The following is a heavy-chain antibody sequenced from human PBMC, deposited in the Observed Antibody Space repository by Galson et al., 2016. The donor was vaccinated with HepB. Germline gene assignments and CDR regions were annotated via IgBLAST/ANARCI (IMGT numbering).Heavy chain of an antibody. CDR3: ARMSGWELGNYFFKS. J-gene: IGHJ5*02. CDR2: ISGSGGNT. V-gene: IGHV3-23*01. D-gene: IGHD7-27*01. Sequence: SLRLSCAASGFTFSSYAMTWIRQAPGKGLEWVSSISGSGGNTHYADSVKGRYTISRDKSQNTLYLQMNSLRVDDTAVYYCARMSGWELGNYFFKSWGQGTLVTVSS. CDR1: GFTFSSYA.